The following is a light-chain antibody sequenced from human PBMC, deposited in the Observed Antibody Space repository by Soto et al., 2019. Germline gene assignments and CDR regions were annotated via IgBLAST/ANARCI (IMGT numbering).Light chain of an antibody. Sequence: AIQLTQSPSSLSASVGDRVTISCRASQGISSALAWYQRKPGKPPRLLIYDASSLHSGVPSRFSGSGSGTDITLTISSLQPEDFGSYYCQHVSDYPRAFGQGTMLDIK. CDR2: DAS. J-gene: IGKJ2*01. V-gene: IGKV1D-13*01. CDR3: QHVSDYPRA. CDR1: QGISSA.